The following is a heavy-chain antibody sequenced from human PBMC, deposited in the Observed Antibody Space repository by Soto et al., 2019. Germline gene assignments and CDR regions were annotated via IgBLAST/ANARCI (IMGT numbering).Heavy chain of an antibody. J-gene: IGHJ6*04. D-gene: IGHD3-10*01. CDR2: MSFDGSYK. V-gene: IGHV3-30*03. Sequence: QAQLVESGGGAVQPGRSLRLSCTASGFSFSSYDMHWVRQAPGEGLEWVSAMSFDGSYKHYADSVKGRFTISRDNSENTLYLQLKGLRPEDTAVYFCARGMIRGVVYYGVEVWCKGTKVTVSP. CDR3: ARGMIRGVVYYGVEV. CDR1: GFSFSSYD.